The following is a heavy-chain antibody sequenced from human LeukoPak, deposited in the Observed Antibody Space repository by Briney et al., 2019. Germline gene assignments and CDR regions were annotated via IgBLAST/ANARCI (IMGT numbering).Heavy chain of an antibody. V-gene: IGHV3-7*03. CDR1: GFTFSSYG. Sequence: AGGSLRLSCAASGFTFSSYGMHWVRQAPGKGLEWVANIKHDGGDKHYVDSVKGRFTIARDSAKNSLNLQMNSLRAEDTAVYYCARGGNYDILTGYIFDYWGQGTLVTVSS. CDR2: IKHDGGDK. J-gene: IGHJ4*02. D-gene: IGHD3-9*01. CDR3: ARGGNYDILTGYIFDY.